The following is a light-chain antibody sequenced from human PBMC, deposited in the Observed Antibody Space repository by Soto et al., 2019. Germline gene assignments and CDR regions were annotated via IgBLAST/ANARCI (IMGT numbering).Light chain of an antibody. CDR1: QGISTY. CDR2: AAS. CDR3: QKYNSAPRT. J-gene: IGKJ1*01. Sequence: DIQMTQSPSSLSASVGDRVTITCRARQGISTYLAWYQHKPGKVPNLLIYAASTLQSGVPSRFSGSGSGTDFTLTISSLQPEDVATYYCQKYNSAPRTFGQGTKVEIK. V-gene: IGKV1-27*01.